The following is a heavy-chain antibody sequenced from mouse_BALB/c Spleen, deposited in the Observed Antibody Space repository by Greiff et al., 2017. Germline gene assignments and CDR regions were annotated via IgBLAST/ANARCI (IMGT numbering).Heavy chain of an antibody. J-gene: IGHJ2*01. CDR1: GFTFSNYW. CDR3: TRFSGYYDYFDY. D-gene: IGHD2-3*01. V-gene: IGHV6-6*02. Sequence: EVKVEESGGGLVQPGGSMKLSCVASGFTFSNYWMNWVRQSPEKGLEWVAEIRLKSNNYATHYAESVKGRFTISRDDSKSSVYLQMNNLRAEDTGIYYCTRFSGYYDYFDYWGQGTTLTVSS. CDR2: IRLKSNNYAT.